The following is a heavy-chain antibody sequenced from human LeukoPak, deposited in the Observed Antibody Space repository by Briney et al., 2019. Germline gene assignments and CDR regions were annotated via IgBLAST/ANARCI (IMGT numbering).Heavy chain of an antibody. CDR3: ARDQLEYYFDY. J-gene: IGHJ4*02. CDR2: INPKSGVT. D-gene: IGHD1-1*01. CDR1: GYTFTGYY. V-gene: IGHV1-2*02. Sequence: ASVKVSCKASGYTFTGYYMHWVRQAPGQGLEWMGWINPKSGVTKYAQKFQGRVTMTRDTSISTAYMELSRLRSDDTAVYYCARDQLEYYFDYWGQGTLVTVSS.